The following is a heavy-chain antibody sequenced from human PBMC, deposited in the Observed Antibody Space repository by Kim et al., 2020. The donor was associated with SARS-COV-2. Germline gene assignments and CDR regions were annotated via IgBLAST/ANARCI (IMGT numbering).Heavy chain of an antibody. CDR3: ARHPKEDDYSRVGDGMDV. CDR2: IYPGDSDT. D-gene: IGHD6-13*01. V-gene: IGHV5-51*06. Sequence: GRSLKISCKGSGYSFTSYWIGWVRQMPGKGLEWMGIIYPGDSDTRYSPSFQGQVTISADKSISTAYLQWSSLKASDTAMYYCARHPKEDDYSRVGDGMDVWGQGTTVTVSS. CDR1: GYSFTSYW. J-gene: IGHJ6*02.